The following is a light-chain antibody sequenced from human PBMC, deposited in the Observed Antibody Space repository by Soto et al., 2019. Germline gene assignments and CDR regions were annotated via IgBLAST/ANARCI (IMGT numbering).Light chain of an antibody. CDR2: AAS. V-gene: IGKV3-20*01. CDR1: QSVRNNY. Sequence: EIVLPQSPGTLSLSQGERGTRSCRASQSVRNNYLAWYQQRPGQAPRLLIYAASSRATGIPDRFSGSGSGTDFTLTISRLEPEDFAVFYCQQYGSSPRTFGQGTKVDIK. CDR3: QQYGSSPRT. J-gene: IGKJ1*01.